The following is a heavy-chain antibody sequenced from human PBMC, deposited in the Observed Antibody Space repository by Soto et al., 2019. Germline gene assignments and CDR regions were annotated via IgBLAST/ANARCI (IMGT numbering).Heavy chain of an antibody. Sequence: GGSLRLSCAASGFTFSSYAMSWVRQAPGKGLEWVSAISGSGGSTYYADSVKGRFTISRDNSKNTLYLQMNSLRAEDTAVYYCALGDWDGYDSSPYFDYWGQGTLVTVSS. CDR1: GFTFSSYA. V-gene: IGHV3-23*01. J-gene: IGHJ4*02. D-gene: IGHD5-12*01. CDR3: ALGDWDGYDSSPYFDY. CDR2: ISGSGGST.